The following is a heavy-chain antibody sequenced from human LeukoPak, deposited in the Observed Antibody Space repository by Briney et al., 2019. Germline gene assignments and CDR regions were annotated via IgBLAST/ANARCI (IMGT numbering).Heavy chain of an antibody. Sequence: NPSETLSLTCAGYVGSFSGYYWSWIRQPPGKGLEWIGEINHSGSTNYNSSLKSRVTISIDTSKNQFSLKLSSVTAADTAVYYCARGYYGSGSHCCHMDVWGKGTTITVS. CDR2: INHSGST. CDR3: ARGYYGSGSHCCHMDV. J-gene: IGHJ6*03. V-gene: IGHV4-34*01. CDR1: VGSFSGYY. D-gene: IGHD3-10*01.